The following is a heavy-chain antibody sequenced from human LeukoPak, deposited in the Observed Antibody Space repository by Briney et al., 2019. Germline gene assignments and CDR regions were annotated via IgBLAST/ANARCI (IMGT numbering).Heavy chain of an antibody. V-gene: IGHV3-73*01. CDR1: GFTFSAFH. Sequence: GGSLRLSCAASGFTFSAFHMHWVRQASGKGLEWVGRITTKANNYATAYAASVKGRFTVSRDDSKNTAYLQMSSLKTEDTAVYYCTTYTSGHYWGQGTLVTVSS. J-gene: IGHJ4*02. D-gene: IGHD6-19*01. CDR2: ITTKANNYAT. CDR3: TTYTSGHY.